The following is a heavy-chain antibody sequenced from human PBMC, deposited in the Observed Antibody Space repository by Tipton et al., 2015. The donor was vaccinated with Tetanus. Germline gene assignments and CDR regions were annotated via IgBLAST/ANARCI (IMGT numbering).Heavy chain of an antibody. Sequence: TLSLTCTVSGGSISSYYWSWIRQPPGKGLEWIGYIYYSGSTNYNPSLKSRVTISVDTSKNQFSLKLSSVTAADTAVYYCAREKQGGNYYYGMDVWGQGTTVTVSS. CDR1: GGSISSYY. CDR2: IYYSGST. J-gene: IGHJ6*02. D-gene: IGHD3-16*01. V-gene: IGHV4-59*01. CDR3: AREKQGGNYYYGMDV.